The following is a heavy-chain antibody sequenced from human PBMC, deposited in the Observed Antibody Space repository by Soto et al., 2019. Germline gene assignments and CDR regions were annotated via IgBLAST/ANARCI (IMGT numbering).Heavy chain of an antibody. CDR3: TRQTDAVQWLVVPTDYNFDY. Sequence: GGSLRLSCAASGFTFGGSAMHWVRQASGKGLEWVGHIRSKTNSYATAYAESVKGRFTISRDDSMNTAYLQMNSLKSEDTAVYFCTRQTDAVQWLVVPTDYNFDYWGQGTLVTVSS. CDR2: IRSKTNSYAT. D-gene: IGHD6-19*01. V-gene: IGHV3-73*01. J-gene: IGHJ4*02. CDR1: GFTFGGSA.